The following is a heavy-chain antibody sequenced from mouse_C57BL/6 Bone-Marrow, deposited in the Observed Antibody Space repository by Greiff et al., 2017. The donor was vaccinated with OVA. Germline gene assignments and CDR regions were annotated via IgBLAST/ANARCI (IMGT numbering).Heavy chain of an antibody. CDR3: ARDTSFITTALPFAY. Sequence: EVMLVESGGGLVQSGRSLRLSCATSGFTFSDFYMEWVRQAPGKGLEWIAASRNKANDYTTEYSASVKGRFIVSRDTSQSILYLQMNALRAEDTAIYYCARDTSFITTALPFAYWGQGTLVTVSA. D-gene: IGHD1-1*01. CDR2: SRNKANDYTT. J-gene: IGHJ3*01. CDR1: GFTFSDFY. V-gene: IGHV7-1*01.